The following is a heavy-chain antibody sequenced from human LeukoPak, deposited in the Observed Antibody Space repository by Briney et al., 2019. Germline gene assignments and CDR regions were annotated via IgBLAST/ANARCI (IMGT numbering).Heavy chain of an antibody. CDR2: ISSSSSYI. V-gene: IGHV3-21*04. CDR1: RFTFSNYN. CDR3: ARHNKYESSGYYLD. D-gene: IGHD3-22*01. J-gene: IGHJ4*02. Sequence: GGSLRLSCAASRFTFSNYNMNWVRQAPGEGLEWVSSISSSSSYIYYADSVKGRFTISRDNAKNSLYLQMNSLRAEDTALYYCARHNKYESSGYYLDWGQGTLVTVSS.